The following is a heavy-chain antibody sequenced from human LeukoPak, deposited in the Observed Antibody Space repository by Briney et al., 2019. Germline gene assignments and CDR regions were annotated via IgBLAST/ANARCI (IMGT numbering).Heavy chain of an antibody. D-gene: IGHD5-24*01. J-gene: IGHJ4*02. CDR1: GGSISSGGYY. V-gene: IGHV4-31*03. CDR2: IYYSGST. CDR3: AIGDGYNGSRFDY. Sequence: SQALTLTCTVSGGSISSGGYYWSWIRQHPGKGLEWIGYIYYSGSTYYNPSLKSRVTISVDTSKNQFSLKLGSVTAADTAVYYCAIGDGYNGSRFDYWGQGTLVTVSS.